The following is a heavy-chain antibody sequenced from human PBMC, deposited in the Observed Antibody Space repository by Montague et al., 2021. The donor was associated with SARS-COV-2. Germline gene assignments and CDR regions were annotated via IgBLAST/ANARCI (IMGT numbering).Heavy chain of an antibody. CDR3: ERVLAYCGGDCYGWYFDL. D-gene: IGHD2-21*02. V-gene: IGHV4-39*01. Sequence: SETLSLTCTVSGGSISSSSYYWGWIRQPPGKGLEWIGSVYYSGSTYYNPSLKSRVTISVDTSKNQFSLKLSSVTAADTAVYYCERVLAYCGGDCYGWYFDLWGRGTPVTVSS. J-gene: IGHJ2*01. CDR1: GGSISSSSYY. CDR2: VYYSGST.